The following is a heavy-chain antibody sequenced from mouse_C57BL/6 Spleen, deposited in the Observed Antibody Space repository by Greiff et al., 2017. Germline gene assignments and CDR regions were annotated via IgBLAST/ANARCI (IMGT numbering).Heavy chain of an antibody. J-gene: IGHJ2*01. CDR1: GYTFTSYG. V-gene: IGHV1-81*01. CDR2: IYPRSGNT. D-gene: IGHD4-1*01. Sequence: QVQLQQSGAELARPGASVKLSCKASGYTFTSYGISWVKQRTGQGLEWIGEIYPRSGNTYYNEKFKGKATLTVDKSSSTAYMELRSLTSEDSAVYFCARDWEREYYFDYWGQGTTLTVSS. CDR3: ARDWEREYYFDY.